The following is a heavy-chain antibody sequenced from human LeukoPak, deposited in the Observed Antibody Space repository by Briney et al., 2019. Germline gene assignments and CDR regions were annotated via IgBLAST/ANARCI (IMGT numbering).Heavy chain of an antibody. V-gene: IGHV3-7*01. CDR3: ARDRGWQQFDY. J-gene: IGHJ4*02. Sequence: PGGSLRLSCAASGFTFSSYWVSWVRLARGKGRVGVANIKQDGSAKLYVESVKGRFTNSRDNSKNTLYLQMTGLRAEDTAVYFCARDRGWQQFDYWGQGTLVTVSA. D-gene: IGHD5-24*01. CDR1: GFTFSSYW. CDR2: IKQDGSAK.